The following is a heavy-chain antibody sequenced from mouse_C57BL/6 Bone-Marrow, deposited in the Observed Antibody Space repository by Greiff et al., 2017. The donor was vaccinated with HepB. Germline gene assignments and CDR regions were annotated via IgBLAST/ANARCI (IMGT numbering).Heavy chain of an antibody. CDR2: IYPGSGNT. Sequence: QVQLQQSGPELVKPGASVKISCKASGYSFTSYYIHWVKQRPGQGLEWIGWIYPGSGNTKYNEKFKGKATLTADTSSSTAYMQLSSLTSEDSAVYYCARSAVRRAWYFDVWGTGTTVTVSS. CDR3: ARSAVRRAWYFDV. CDR1: GYSFTSYY. V-gene: IGHV1-66*01. D-gene: IGHD2-14*01. J-gene: IGHJ1*03.